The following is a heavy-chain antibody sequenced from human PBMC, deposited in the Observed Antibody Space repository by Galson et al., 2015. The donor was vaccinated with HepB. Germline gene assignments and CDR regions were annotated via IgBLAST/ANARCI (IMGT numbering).Heavy chain of an antibody. Sequence: SVKVSCKASGYTFTSYGISWVRQAPGQGLEWMGWINAGNGNTKYSQKFQGRVTITRDTSASTAYMELSSLRSEDTAVYYCASVGSTCSSTSCYGYYYGMDVWGQGTTVTVSS. V-gene: IGHV1-18*04. J-gene: IGHJ6*02. CDR2: INAGNGNT. CDR1: GYTFTSYG. CDR3: ASVGSTCSSTSCYGYYYGMDV. D-gene: IGHD2-2*01.